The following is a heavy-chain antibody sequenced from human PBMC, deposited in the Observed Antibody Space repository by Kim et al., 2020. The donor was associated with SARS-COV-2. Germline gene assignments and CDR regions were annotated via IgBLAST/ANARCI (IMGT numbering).Heavy chain of an antibody. CDR2: VYFPGNT. V-gene: IGHV4-39*07. D-gene: IGHD2-15*01. CDR1: GESVSSSRYF. Sequence: SETLSLTCTVSGESVSSSRYFWGWIRQPPGKGLEWIGSVYFPGNTHYNSSLRSRVTISVDTSKNQFSLRLTSVTAADTGLYYCARDKRMSHGVDIASFDPWGQGTQVTVSS. J-gene: IGHJ5*02. CDR3: ARDKRMSHGVDIASFDP.